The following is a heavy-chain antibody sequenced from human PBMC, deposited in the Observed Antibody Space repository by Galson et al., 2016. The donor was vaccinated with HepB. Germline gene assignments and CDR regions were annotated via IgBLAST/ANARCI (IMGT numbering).Heavy chain of an antibody. Sequence: SLRLSCAASGFTFSTYSMTWVRQAPGKGLEWISYISSSSSDSFYADSVKGRFTISRDNAKNSLYLKMSSLTDGDTAVYYCARGEIGTLPYYYFGMDVWGQGTTVTVSS. CDR3: ARGEIGTLPYYYFGMDV. CDR1: GFTFSTYS. V-gene: IGHV3-48*02. D-gene: IGHD1-1*01. J-gene: IGHJ6*02. CDR2: ISSSSSDS.